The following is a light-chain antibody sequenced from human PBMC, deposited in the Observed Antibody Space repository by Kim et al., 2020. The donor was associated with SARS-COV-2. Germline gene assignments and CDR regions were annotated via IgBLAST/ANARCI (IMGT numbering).Light chain of an antibody. V-gene: IGKV3-20*01. CDR1: QSVSSSY. CDR2: GAS. J-gene: IGKJ2*01. CDR3: QQYGSSPPEYT. Sequence: EIGLTQSPGTLSLSPGERATLSCRASQSVSSSYLVWYQQKPGQAPRLLIYGASSRATGIPDRFSGSGSGTDFTLTISRLEPEDFAVYYCQQYGSSPPEYTFGQGTKLEI.